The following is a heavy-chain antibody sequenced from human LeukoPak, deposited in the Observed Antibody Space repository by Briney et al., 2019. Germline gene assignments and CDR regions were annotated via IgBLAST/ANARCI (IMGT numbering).Heavy chain of an antibody. Sequence: KASETLSLTCTVSGGSINSYYWSWIRQPPGKGLEWIGYIYYSGSTNYNPSLNSRVTISVDTSKNQVSLELSSVTAADTAVYYCARETYTTSSQDWGQGTLVTVSS. CDR3: ARETYTTSSQD. D-gene: IGHD6-6*01. CDR2: IYYSGST. CDR1: GGSINSYY. J-gene: IGHJ4*02. V-gene: IGHV4-59*01.